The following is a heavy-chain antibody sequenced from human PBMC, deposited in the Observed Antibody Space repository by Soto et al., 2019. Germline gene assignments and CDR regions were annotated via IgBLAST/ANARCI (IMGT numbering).Heavy chain of an antibody. CDR3: AKDRGERLEGAISEPFAY. V-gene: IGHV3-9*01. J-gene: IGHJ4*02. CDR2: IGWNSGSI. CDR1: GFTFVDYA. D-gene: IGHD1-26*01. Sequence: EVQLVESGGGLVQPGRSLRLSCAASGFTFVDYAIHWVRQAPGKGLEWVSGIGWNSGSIGYADSVKGRFTISRDNAKNSLYLQMKSLRAEDTALYYCAKDRGERLEGAISEPFAYWGQGTLVTVSS.